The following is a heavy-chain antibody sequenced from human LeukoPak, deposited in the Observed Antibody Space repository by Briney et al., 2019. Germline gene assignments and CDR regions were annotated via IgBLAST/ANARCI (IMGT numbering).Heavy chain of an antibody. CDR2: ISGSGGST. Sequence: GGSLRLSCAASGFTFSSYAMSWVRQAPGKGLEWVSAISGSGGSTYYADSVKGRFTISRDNSKNTLYLQMNSLRAEDTAVYYRAKWTTFILAFDYWGQGTLVTVSS. CDR3: AKWTTFILAFDY. CDR1: GFTFSSYA. J-gene: IGHJ4*02. D-gene: IGHD3-16*01. V-gene: IGHV3-23*01.